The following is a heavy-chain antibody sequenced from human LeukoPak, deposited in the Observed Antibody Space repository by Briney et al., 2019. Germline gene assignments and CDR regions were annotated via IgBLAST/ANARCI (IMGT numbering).Heavy chain of an antibody. J-gene: IGHJ4*02. CDR2: ISYDGSNK. V-gene: IGHV3-30-3*01. Sequence: PGRSLRLSFAASGFTFSSYAMHWVRQAPGKGLEWVAVISYDGSNKYYADSVKGRFTISRDNSKNTLYLQMNSLRAEDTAVYYCAKDHAVSPRITAPRGIDYWGQGTLVTVSS. CDR3: AKDHAVSPRITAPRGIDY. D-gene: IGHD6-6*01. CDR1: GFTFSSYA.